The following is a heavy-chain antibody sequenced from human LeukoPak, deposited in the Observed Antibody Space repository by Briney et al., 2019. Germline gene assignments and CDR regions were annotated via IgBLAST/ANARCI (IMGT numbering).Heavy chain of an antibody. V-gene: IGHV4-39*07. CDR3: ARVMRGEPYDDAFDI. J-gene: IGHJ3*02. CDR2: IYYSGST. CDR1: GGSISSSSYY. Sequence: SETLSLTCTVSGGSISSSSYYWGWIRQPPGKGLEWIGSIYYSGSTYYNPSLKSRVTISVGTSKNQFSLKLSSVTAADTAVYYCARVMRGEPYDDAFDIWGQGTMVTVSS. D-gene: IGHD1-26*01.